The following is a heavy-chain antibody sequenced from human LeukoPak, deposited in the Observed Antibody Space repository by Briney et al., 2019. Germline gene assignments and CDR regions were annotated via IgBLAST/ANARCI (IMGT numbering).Heavy chain of an antibody. CDR1: GGSFSGYY. D-gene: IGHD3-22*01. CDR2: INHSGST. CDR3: AREDRYYDSSGYYPLFDY. Sequence: SETLSLTCAVYGGSFSGYYWSWIRQPPGKGLEWIGEINHSGSTNYNPSLKSRVTISVDTSKNQFSLKLSSVTAADTAVYYCAREDRYYDSSGYYPLFDYWGQGTLVTVSS. J-gene: IGHJ4*02. V-gene: IGHV4-34*01.